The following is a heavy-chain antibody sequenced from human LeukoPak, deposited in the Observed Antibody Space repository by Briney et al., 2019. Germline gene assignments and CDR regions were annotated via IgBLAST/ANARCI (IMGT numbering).Heavy chain of an antibody. CDR2: IKGDGSER. D-gene: IGHD3-10*01. V-gene: IGHV3-74*01. Sequence: GGSLRLSRAASGFIFSNSWMHGVRQAPGKGLMWGALIKGDGSERSYSDSVKGRFTISRDNARNTVYLQMNGLRDEDTAVYYCVKVGSGWGQGTMVTVSS. CDR1: GFIFSNSW. J-gene: IGHJ4*02. CDR3: VKVGSG.